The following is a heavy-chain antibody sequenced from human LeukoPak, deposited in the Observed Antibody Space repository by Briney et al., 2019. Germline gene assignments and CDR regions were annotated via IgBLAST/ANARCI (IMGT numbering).Heavy chain of an antibody. CDR3: ARHSGLRCPFDP. CDR2: IYSSGNT. J-gene: IGHJ5*02. CDR1: GGSISTTNYY. D-gene: IGHD3-3*01. Sequence: PSETLSLTCTVSGGSISTTNYYWGWIRQPPGRDLEWIGSIYSSGNTYYNPSLESRVTISVDTSKNQLSLKLTSATAADTSVYYCARHSGLRCPFDPWGQGTLVTVSS. V-gene: IGHV4-39*01.